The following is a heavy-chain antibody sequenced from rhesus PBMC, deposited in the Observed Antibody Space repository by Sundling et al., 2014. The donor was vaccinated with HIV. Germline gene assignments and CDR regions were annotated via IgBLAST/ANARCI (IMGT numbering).Heavy chain of an antibody. CDR3: ARVPYAVVGLYWYFDL. Sequence: EVQLVESGGGLVQPGGSLRLSCAASGFSFDDYAMQWVRQAPGKGLEWVSGIRWDGARADYADSVKGRFTISRDNAKNSLYLQMDSLRPEDTALYYCARVPYAVVGLYWYFDLWGPGTQSPSPQ. V-gene: IGHV3-67*01. J-gene: IGHJ2*01. CDR2: IRWDGARA. CDR1: GFSFDDYA. D-gene: IGHD2-39*01.